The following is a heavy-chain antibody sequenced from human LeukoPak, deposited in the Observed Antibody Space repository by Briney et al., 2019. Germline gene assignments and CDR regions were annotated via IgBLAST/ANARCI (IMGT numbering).Heavy chain of an antibody. V-gene: IGHV1-69*06. CDR2: IIPIFGTA. D-gene: IGHD5-18*01. CDR1: GGTFSSYA. J-gene: IGHJ6*03. Sequence: ASVKVSCKASGGTFSSYAISWVRQAPGQGLEWMGGIIPIFGTANYAQKFQGRVPITADKSTSTAYKELSSLRSEDTAVYYCARGGYSYATNDYYYYYMDVWGKGTTVTVSS. CDR3: ARGGYSYATNDYYYYYMDV.